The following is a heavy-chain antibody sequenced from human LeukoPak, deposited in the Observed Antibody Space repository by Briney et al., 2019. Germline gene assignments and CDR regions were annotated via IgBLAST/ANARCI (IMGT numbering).Heavy chain of an antibody. J-gene: IGHJ4*02. D-gene: IGHD3-16*02. Sequence: GGSLRLSCAASGFTFSSYWMHWVRQGPGKGLVWVSRINSDGSSTSYADSVRGRFTISRDNAKNTLYLQMNSLRAEDTAVYYCARDLYLRLGELSHWGQGTLVTVSS. CDR2: INSDGSST. CDR1: GFTFSSYW. V-gene: IGHV3-74*01. CDR3: ARDLYLRLGELSH.